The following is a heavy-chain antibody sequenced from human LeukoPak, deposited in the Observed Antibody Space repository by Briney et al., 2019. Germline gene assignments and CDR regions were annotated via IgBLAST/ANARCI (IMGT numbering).Heavy chain of an antibody. Sequence: GASVKVSCKASGYTFTGYYMHWVRQAPGQGLEWMGWINPNSGGTNYAQKFRGRVTMTRDTSISTAYMELSRLRSDDTAVYYCARDLRRITMIVGYWGQGTLVTVSS. D-gene: IGHD3-22*01. CDR1: GYTFTGYY. CDR2: INPNSGGT. V-gene: IGHV1-2*02. CDR3: ARDLRRITMIVGY. J-gene: IGHJ4*02.